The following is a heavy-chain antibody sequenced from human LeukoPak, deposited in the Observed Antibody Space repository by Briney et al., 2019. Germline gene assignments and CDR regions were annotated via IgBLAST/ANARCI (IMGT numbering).Heavy chain of an antibody. V-gene: IGHV4-59*01. J-gene: IGHJ4*02. CDR3: ARGYGGSDY. D-gene: IGHD4-23*01. CDR2: IYYSGST. Sequence: GSLRLSCAASGFTFSSYEMNWARQAPGKGLEWIGYIYYSGSTNYNPSLKSRVTISVDTSKNQFSLKLSSVTAADTAVYYCARGYGGSDYWGQGTLVTVSS. CDR1: GFTFSSYE.